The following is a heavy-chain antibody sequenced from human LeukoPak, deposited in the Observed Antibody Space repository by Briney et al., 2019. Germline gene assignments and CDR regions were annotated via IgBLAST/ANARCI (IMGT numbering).Heavy chain of an antibody. CDR3: ATDFREATQLEGPDY. J-gene: IGHJ4*02. CDR2: ISYDGSNK. V-gene: IGHV3-30*04. Sequence: GRSLRLSCAASGFTFSSYAMPWVRQAPGKGLERVAVISYDGSNKYYADSVKGRFTISRDNSKNTLYLQMNSLRAEDTAVYYCATDFREATQLEGPDYWGQGTLVTVSS. CDR1: GFTFSSYA. D-gene: IGHD5-12*01.